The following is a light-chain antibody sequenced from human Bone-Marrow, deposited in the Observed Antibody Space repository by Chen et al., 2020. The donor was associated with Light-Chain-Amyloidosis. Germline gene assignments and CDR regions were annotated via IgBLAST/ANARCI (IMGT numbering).Light chain of an antibody. Sequence: DIVMTQSLDSLAVSLGERATINCKSSQSVLYRSNNKNYLAWYQQKPGQPPKLLIYWASTRESGVPDRFSGSGSGTDFTLTISSLQTEDVAVYYCQQYYSTPRTFGQGTKLEIK. CDR1: QSVLYRSNNKNY. CDR2: WAS. CDR3: QQYYSTPRT. V-gene: IGKV4-1*01. J-gene: IGKJ2*01.